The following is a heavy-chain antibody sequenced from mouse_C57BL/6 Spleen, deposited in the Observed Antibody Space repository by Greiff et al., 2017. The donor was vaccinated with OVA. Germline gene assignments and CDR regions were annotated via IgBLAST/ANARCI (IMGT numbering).Heavy chain of an antibody. CDR3: ARRDYGSSYYAMDY. J-gene: IGHJ4*01. D-gene: IGHD1-1*01. CDR2: ISNLAYSI. V-gene: IGHV5-15*04. Sequence: EVKLMESGGGLVQPGGSLKLSCAASGFTFSDYGLAWVRQAPRKGPEWVAFISNLAYSIYYAATVTGRFTISRENAKNTLYLEMSSLRSEDTAMYYCARRDYGSSYYAMDYWGQGTSVTVSS. CDR1: GFTFSDYG.